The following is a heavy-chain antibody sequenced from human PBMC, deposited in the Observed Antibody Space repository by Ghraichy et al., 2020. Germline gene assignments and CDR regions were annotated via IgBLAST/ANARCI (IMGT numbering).Heavy chain of an antibody. D-gene: IGHD5-12*01. CDR1: GDSVSSNSAA. CDR2: TYYRSKWYN. V-gene: IGHV6-1*01. CDR3: ARDRGYDPEPDYGPYWYFDL. Sequence: SQTLSLTCAISGDSVSSNSAAWNWIRQSPSRGLEWLGRTYYRSKWYNDYAVSVKSRITINPDTSKNQFSLQLNSVTPEDTAVYYCARDRGYDPEPDYGPYWYFDLWGRGTLVTVSS. J-gene: IGHJ2*01.